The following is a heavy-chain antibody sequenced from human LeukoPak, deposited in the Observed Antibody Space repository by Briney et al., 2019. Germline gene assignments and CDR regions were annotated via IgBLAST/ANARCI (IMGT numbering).Heavy chain of an antibody. CDR2: IYYSGST. CDR3: ARESTAAGTPGYYYGMDV. J-gene: IGHJ6*02. CDR1: GGSISSYY. V-gene: IGHV4-59*08. Sequence: PSETLSLTCTVSGGSISSYYWSWIRQPPGKGLEWIGYIYYSGSTNYNPSLKSRVTISVDTSKNQFSLKLSSVTAADTAVYYCARESTAAGTPGYYYGMDVWGQGTTVTVSS. D-gene: IGHD6-13*01.